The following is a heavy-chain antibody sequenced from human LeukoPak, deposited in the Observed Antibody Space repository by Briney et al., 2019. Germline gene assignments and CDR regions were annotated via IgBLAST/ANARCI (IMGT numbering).Heavy chain of an antibody. CDR3: ARSALSPRCYYDSGGALGYFQH. J-gene: IGHJ1*01. CDR2: IIPILGTA. Sequence: ASVKVSCKASGGTPSSYVISWVRHAPGQGREWMGRIIPILGTANYTQKFQGRGSPTTDESTSTAYMELSSLRSEDTAVYYCARSALSPRCYYDSGGALGYFQHWGQGTLVTVSS. CDR1: GGTPSSYV. V-gene: IGHV1-69*05. D-gene: IGHD3-22*01.